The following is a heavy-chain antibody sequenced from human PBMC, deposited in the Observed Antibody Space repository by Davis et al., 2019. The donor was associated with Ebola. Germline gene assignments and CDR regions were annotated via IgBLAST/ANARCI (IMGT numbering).Heavy chain of an antibody. V-gene: IGHV3-7*03. D-gene: IGHD2-2*01. CDR2: IKQDGSEK. CDR3: AGGASYPAY. Sequence: GESLKISCAASGFTFSLYAMSWFRQAPGKGLEWVASIKQDGSEKKYVDSVGGRFTISRDNAENSLHLQMNSLRTEDTAVYFCAGGASYPAYWGQGTLVTVSS. CDR1: GFTFSLYA. J-gene: IGHJ4*02.